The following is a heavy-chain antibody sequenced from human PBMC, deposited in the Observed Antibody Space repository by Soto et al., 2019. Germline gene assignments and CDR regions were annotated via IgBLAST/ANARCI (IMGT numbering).Heavy chain of an antibody. CDR1: GGSVSSGSYY. CDR2: IYYSGST. D-gene: IGHD5-18*01. Sequence: QVQLQESGPGLVKPSETLSLTCTVSGGSVSSGSYYWSWIRQPPGKGLEWIGYIYYSGSTNYNPSLKSRVPISVDTSKNQFSLKLSSVTAADTAVYYCARLVDTARVDDYWGQGTLVTVSS. CDR3: ARLVDTARVDDY. V-gene: IGHV4-61*01. J-gene: IGHJ4*02.